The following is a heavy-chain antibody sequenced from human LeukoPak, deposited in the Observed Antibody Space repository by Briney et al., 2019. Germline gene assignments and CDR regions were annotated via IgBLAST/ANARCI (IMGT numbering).Heavy chain of an antibody. CDR1: GGSISSYY. D-gene: IGHD6-19*01. J-gene: IGHJ5*02. Sequence: SGTLSLTCTVSGGSISSYYWSWIRQPPGKGLEWIGYMYRTGSTNYNPSLKSRVTITPDTSKNQFSLRLTSVTAADTAVYYCAREGTYGWYNWFDPWGQGTLVTVSS. CDR3: AREGTYGWYNWFDP. CDR2: MYRTGST. V-gene: IGHV4-59*01.